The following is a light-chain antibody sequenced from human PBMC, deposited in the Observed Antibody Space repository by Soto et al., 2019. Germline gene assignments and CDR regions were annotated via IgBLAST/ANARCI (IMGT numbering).Light chain of an antibody. Sequence: EIVMTQSPATLSVSAGERVTLSCRASQSISSSLAWYQQKPGQAPSLLFYGASTRASGVPARFSGSGSGTEFTLTISSLQSEDFAVYYCHQYNGLPRTFGQGTKVEI. CDR2: GAS. CDR3: HQYNGLPRT. V-gene: IGKV3-15*01. J-gene: IGKJ1*01. CDR1: QSISSS.